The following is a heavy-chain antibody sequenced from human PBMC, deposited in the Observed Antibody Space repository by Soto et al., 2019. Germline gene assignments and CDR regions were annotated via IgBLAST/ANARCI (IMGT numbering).Heavy chain of an antibody. CDR2: INSEGSNR. CDR3: AREGGTYYDRSGYYAYKY. CDR1: GFTFSSYW. J-gene: IGHJ4*02. V-gene: IGHV3-74*01. D-gene: IGHD3-22*01. Sequence: EVQLVESGGGLVQPGGSLRLSCAASGFTFSSYWMHWVRQAPGKGLMWVSRINSEGSNRNYADSVKGRFTISRDNAKNTVYLEMNSLRVEDTAVYYCAREGGTYYDRSGYYAYKYWGQGILVTVSS.